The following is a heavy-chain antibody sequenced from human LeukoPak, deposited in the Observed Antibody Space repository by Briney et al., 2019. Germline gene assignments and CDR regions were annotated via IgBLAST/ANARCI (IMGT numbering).Heavy chain of an antibody. CDR1: GFTFSSYA. CDR3: AKNTGSYYGAFDI. CDR2: INNSGGST. V-gene: IGHV3-23*01. D-gene: IGHD1-26*01. Sequence: GGSLRLSCAASGFTFSSYAMSWVRQAPGKGLEWVSGINNSGGSTYYADSVKGRFTISRDNSKNTLCLQMNSLRVEDTAVYYCAKNTGSYYGAFDIWGQGTMVAVSS. J-gene: IGHJ3*02.